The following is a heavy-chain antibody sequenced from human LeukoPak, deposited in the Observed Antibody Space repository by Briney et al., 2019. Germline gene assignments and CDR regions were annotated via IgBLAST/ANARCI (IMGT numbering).Heavy chain of an antibody. CDR1: GYTFTNYD. CDR2: MNPNSGNT. D-gene: IGHD3-22*01. Sequence: ASVKVSCKASGYTFTNYDINWVRQATGQGLEWMGWMNPNSGNTGYTQMFQGRVTMTRNTSISTAYMELSSLRSEDTAVYYCARGRYESSGYYCDYWGQGTQVTVSS. CDR3: ARGRYESSGYYCDY. V-gene: IGHV1-8*01. J-gene: IGHJ4*02.